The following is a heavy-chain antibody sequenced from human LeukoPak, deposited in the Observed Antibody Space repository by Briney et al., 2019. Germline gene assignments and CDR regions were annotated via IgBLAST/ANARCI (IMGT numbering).Heavy chain of an antibody. J-gene: IGHJ4*02. CDR2: IWYDGSNK. CDR1: GSTFSSYG. CDR3: ARGLDYGDY. V-gene: IGHV3-33*01. Sequence: GGSLRLSCAASGSTFSSYGMHWVRQAPGKGLERVAVIWYDGSNKYYADSVKGRFTISRDNSKNTLYLQMNRLRAEDTAVYYCARGLDYGDYWGQGTLVTVSS.